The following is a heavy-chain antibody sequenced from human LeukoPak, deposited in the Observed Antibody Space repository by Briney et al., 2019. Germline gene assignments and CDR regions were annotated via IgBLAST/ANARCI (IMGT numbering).Heavy chain of an antibody. Sequence: PSETPSLTCAVYGGSFSGYYWSWIRQPPGKGLEWIGYIYYSGSTNYNPSLKSRVTISVDTSKNQFSLKLSSVTAADTAVYYCARYAEAYSSTLYYFDYWGQGTLVTVSS. V-gene: IGHV4-59*08. CDR3: ARYAEAYSSTLYYFDY. CDR2: IYYSGST. D-gene: IGHD6-13*01. J-gene: IGHJ4*02. CDR1: GGSFSGYY.